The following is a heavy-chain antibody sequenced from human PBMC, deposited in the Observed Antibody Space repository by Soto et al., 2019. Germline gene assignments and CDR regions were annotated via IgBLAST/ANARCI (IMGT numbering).Heavy chain of an antibody. Sequence: EVQLVESGGGLVQPGGSLKLSCASSGFTVSSNYISWVRRAPGKGLEWVSCIYSGGNTYDADSVKGRVTISRDSFNNTLHLQVTSLRAEDTSVYYCARVRCCGTTNICLPGYFDLCGRGPLVTVS. J-gene: IGHJ2*01. D-gene: IGHD1-1*01. CDR3: ARVRCCGTTNICLPGYFDL. CDR1: GFTVSSNY. CDR2: IYSGGNT. V-gene: IGHV3-66*01.